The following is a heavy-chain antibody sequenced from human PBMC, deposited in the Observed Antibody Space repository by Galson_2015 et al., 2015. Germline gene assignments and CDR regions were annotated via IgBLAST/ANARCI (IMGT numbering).Heavy chain of an antibody. Sequence: ETLSLTCTVSGGSISSYYWSWIRQPPGKGLEWIGYIYYSGSTSYNPSLKSRVTISVDTSKNQFSLKLSSVTAADTAVYYCARVLENLRFLPGRFDPWGQGTLVTVSS. J-gene: IGHJ5*02. V-gene: IGHV4-59*01. D-gene: IGHD3-3*01. CDR1: GGSISSYY. CDR3: ARVLENLRFLPGRFDP. CDR2: IYYSGST.